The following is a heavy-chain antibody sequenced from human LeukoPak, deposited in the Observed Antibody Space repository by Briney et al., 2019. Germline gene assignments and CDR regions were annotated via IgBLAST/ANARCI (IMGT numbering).Heavy chain of an antibody. CDR1: GFTFINAW. Sequence: GGSLRLSCAASGFTFINAWMAWVRQAPGKGLEWVGRIKAKAHGGTIEYAAPVKGRFTISRDNAKNSLYLQMNSLRAEDTAVYYCVRDNGDVVAPLMDVWGKGTTVTISS. CDR2: IKAKAHGGTI. CDR3: VRDNGDVVAPLMDV. V-gene: IGHV3-15*01. D-gene: IGHD2-21*01. J-gene: IGHJ6*04.